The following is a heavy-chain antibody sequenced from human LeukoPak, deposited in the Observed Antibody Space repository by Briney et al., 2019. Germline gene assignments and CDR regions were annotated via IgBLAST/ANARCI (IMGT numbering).Heavy chain of an antibody. D-gene: IGHD3-9*01. CDR2: MNPNSGNT. J-gene: IGHJ4*02. CDR3: ARGSHDILTGYYSFDY. CDR1: GYTFTSYD. Sequence: ASVKVSCKASGYTFTSYDINWVRQATGQGLEWMGWMNPNSGNTGYAQKFQGRVTMTRNTSISTAYMELSSLRSEDTAVYYCARGSHDILTGYYSFDYWGQGTLVTVSS. V-gene: IGHV1-8*01.